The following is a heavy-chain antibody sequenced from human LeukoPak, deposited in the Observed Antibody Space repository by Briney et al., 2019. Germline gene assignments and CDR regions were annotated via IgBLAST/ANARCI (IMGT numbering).Heavy chain of an antibody. CDR2: IKEDGSDK. Sequence: GSLRLSCAASGFIFSTYWMAWVRQAPGKGLEWVANIKEDGSDKNYVVSMKGRFTISRDNAKNSLYLQMNRLGVEDTAVYYCARDAGYGYDRFDYWGQGTQVTVSS. CDR3: ARDAGYGYDRFDY. CDR1: GFIFSTYW. V-gene: IGHV3-7*01. D-gene: IGHD5-18*01. J-gene: IGHJ4*02.